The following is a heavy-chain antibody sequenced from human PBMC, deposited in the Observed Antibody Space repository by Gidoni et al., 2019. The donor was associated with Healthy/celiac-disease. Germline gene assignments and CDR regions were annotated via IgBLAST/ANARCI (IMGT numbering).Heavy chain of an antibody. J-gene: IGHJ4*02. V-gene: IGHV3-23*01. CDR2: ISGSGGST. CDR1: GFTFSSYA. D-gene: IGHD2-2*02. Sequence: EVQLLESGGGLVQPGGSLRLSCAASGFTFSSYAMGWVRQAPGKGLEWVSAISGSGGSTYYAASVKGRFTISRDNSKNTLYLQMNSLRAEDTAVYYCAKDRYQLLYLFDYWGQGTLVTVSS. CDR3: AKDRYQLLYLFDY.